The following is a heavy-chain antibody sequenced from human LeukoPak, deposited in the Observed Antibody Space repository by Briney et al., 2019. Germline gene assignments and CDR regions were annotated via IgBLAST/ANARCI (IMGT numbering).Heavy chain of an antibody. V-gene: IGHV3-48*01. J-gene: IGHJ4*02. CDR2: IGIDSGNT. D-gene: IGHD1-1*01. Sequence: GGSPRLSCTASGFPFIEYSMNWVRQAPGKGLEWISYIGIDSGNTKYADSVRGRFTISTDKAENSLYLQMNSLRVEDTAVYYCARDHNYAFDNWGQGTLVTVSS. CDR3: ARDHNYAFDN. CDR1: GFPFIEYS.